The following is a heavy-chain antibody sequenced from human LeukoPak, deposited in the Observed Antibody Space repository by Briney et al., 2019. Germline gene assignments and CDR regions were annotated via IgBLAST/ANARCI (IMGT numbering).Heavy chain of an antibody. Sequence: GGSLRLSCAASGFTFSSYSMNWVRQAPGKGLEWVSYISSSSSTIYYADSVKGRFTISRDNAKNSLYLQMNSLRAEDTAVYCCARGPFGYSNLYYYMDVWGKGTTVTVSS. D-gene: IGHD4-11*01. CDR3: ARGPFGYSNLYYYMDV. CDR2: ISSSSSTI. V-gene: IGHV3-48*01. CDR1: GFTFSSYS. J-gene: IGHJ6*03.